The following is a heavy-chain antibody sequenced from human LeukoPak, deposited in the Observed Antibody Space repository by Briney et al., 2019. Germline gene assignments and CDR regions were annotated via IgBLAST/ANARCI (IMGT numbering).Heavy chain of an antibody. CDR2: INPNSGGT. D-gene: IGHD3-3*01. Sequence: GASVKVSCKASGYTFTGYYMHWVRQAPGQGLEWMGWINPNSGGTNYAQKFQGRVTMTRDASISTAYMELSRLRSDDTAVYYSAKGPRITIFGVVIYFDYWGQGTLVTVSS. CDR3: AKGPRITIFGVVIYFDY. J-gene: IGHJ4*02. CDR1: GYTFTGYY. V-gene: IGHV1-2*02.